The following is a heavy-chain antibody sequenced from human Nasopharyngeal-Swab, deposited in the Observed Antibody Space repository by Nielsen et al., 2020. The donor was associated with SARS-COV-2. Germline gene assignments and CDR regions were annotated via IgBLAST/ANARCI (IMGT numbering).Heavy chain of an antibody. CDR2: IYYNGST. V-gene: IGHV4-31*02. D-gene: IGHD6-13*01. CDR3: ARGRKQQLVLRWFDP. J-gene: IGHJ5*02. Sequence: WIRQPPGKGLEWIGYIYYNGSTYYNPSLKSRVTISVDTSKNQFSLKLSSVTAADTAVYYCARGRKQQLVLRWFDPWGQGTLVTVSS.